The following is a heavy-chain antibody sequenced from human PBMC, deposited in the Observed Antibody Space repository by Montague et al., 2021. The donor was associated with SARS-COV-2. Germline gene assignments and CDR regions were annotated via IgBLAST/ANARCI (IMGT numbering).Heavy chain of an antibody. D-gene: IGHD4-17*01. CDR2: IYSSGST. CDR3: ARDYGDYSYYYGLDV. CDR1: GGSIRSGSYY. V-gene: IGHV4-61*02. Sequence: TLSLTCTVSGGSIRSGSYYWSWIRPPAGKGLEWIGRIYSSGSTNSNPSLKSRVTMSVDTSKNQFSLKVSSVTAADTAVYYCARDYGDYSYYYGLDVWGQGTTVTVSS. J-gene: IGHJ6*02.